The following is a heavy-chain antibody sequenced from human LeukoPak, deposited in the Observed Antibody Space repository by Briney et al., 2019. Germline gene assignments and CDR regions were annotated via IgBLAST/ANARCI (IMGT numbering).Heavy chain of an antibody. Sequence: GASVKVSCKASGYTFTSYDINWVREATGQGLEWMGWMNPNSGNTGYAQKFQGRVTMTRNTSISTAYMELSSLRSEDTAVYYCARGLYCGGDCQGFDYGGQGTLVTVSS. D-gene: IGHD2-21*02. V-gene: IGHV1-8*01. CDR2: MNPNSGNT. J-gene: IGHJ4*02. CDR3: ARGLYCGGDCQGFDY. CDR1: GYTFTSYD.